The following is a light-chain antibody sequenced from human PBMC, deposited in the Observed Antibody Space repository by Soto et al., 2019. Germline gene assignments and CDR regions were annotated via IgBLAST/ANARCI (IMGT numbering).Light chain of an antibody. CDR3: QQYKNYSPLT. CDR2: DAS. Sequence: DIQMTQSPSTLSATAGDRVTITCRASQSISAWLAWYQQKPGKAPKLLIYDASSLESGVPLRFSGSGSGTEITLTITSLQPDDFATYYCQQYKNYSPLTFGGGTKVDIK. CDR1: QSISAW. J-gene: IGKJ4*01. V-gene: IGKV1-5*01.